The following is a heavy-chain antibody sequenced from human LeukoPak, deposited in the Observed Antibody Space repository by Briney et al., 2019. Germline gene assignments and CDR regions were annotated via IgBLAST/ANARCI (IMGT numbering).Heavy chain of an antibody. CDR2: IIPIFGTA. D-gene: IGHD3-22*01. V-gene: IGHV1-69*05. Sequence: SVKVSCKASGGTFSSYAISWVRQAPGQGLEWMGGIIPIFGTANYAQKFQGRVTITTDESTSTAYMELSSLRSEDTAVYYCARVTYYYDSSGYYYPMDYWGQGTLVTASS. CDR3: ARVTYYYDSSGYYYPMDY. J-gene: IGHJ4*02. CDR1: GGTFSSYA.